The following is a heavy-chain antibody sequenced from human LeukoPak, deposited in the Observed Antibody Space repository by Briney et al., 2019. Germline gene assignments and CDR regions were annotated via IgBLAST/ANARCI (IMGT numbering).Heavy chain of an antibody. D-gene: IGHD2/OR15-2a*01. V-gene: IGHV3-74*01. CDR2: VNPDGSIR. CDR1: GVTLNTDW. Sequence: PSGGSLRLSCAAIGVTLNTDWMHWVRQAPGKGLVWVSGVNPDGSIRNYADSVKGRFTISRDNAKKTLYLQMNSLRAEDTALYYCTSALNIKTHFWGQGSLVTVSS. CDR3: TSALNIKTHF. J-gene: IGHJ4*02.